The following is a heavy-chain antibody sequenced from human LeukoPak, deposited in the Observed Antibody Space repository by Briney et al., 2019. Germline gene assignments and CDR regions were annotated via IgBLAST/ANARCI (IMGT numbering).Heavy chain of an antibody. J-gene: IGHJ4*02. V-gene: IGHV3-48*01. CDR3: ATPFDY. CDR1: GLSFSTYC. Sequence: ECLRLSCVLSGLSFSTYCMNWVRQAPGKGMEWVSYISSDSKTIYYADSVKGRFTISRDNAKNSLYLQMNSLRVEDTAMYYCATPFDYWGQGTLVTVSS. CDR2: ISSDSKTI.